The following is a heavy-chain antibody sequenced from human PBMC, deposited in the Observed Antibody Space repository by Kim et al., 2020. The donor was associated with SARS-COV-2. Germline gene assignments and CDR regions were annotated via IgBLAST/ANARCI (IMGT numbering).Heavy chain of an antibody. D-gene: IGHD7-27*01. CDR1: GGSASSGNYH. Sequence: SETLSLTCTVSGGSASSGNYHWSWIRQPAGKGLEWIGRIYTSGSTNYNPSLKSRVTISLDTSKNQFSLNLTSVTAADTAMYYCAKTGEFDYWGQGTLVTVSS. V-gene: IGHV4-61*02. J-gene: IGHJ4*02. CDR2: IYTSGST. CDR3: AKTGEFDY.